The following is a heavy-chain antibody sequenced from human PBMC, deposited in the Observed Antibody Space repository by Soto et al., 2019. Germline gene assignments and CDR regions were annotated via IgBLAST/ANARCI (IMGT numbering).Heavy chain of an antibody. CDR2: IYPGDHET. CDR3: ARSPRSSPYFDS. CDR1: GYTFSNFW. V-gene: IGHV5-51*01. J-gene: IGHJ4*02. D-gene: IGHD6-13*01. Sequence: GESLKISCQSSGYTFSNFWIGWVRQLPGKGLEWMGIIYPGDHETRYSPSFHGKVTISADRSINTAYLQWNSLEASDTAFYFCARSPRSSPYFDSWGQGTPFTVSS.